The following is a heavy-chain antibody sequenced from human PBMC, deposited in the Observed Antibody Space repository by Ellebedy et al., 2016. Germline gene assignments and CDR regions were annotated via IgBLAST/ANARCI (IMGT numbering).Heavy chain of an antibody. V-gene: IGHV5-51*01. CDR3: ARRVGLLWFGELSGWFDP. CDR1: GYSFTSYW. J-gene: IGHJ5*02. CDR2: IYPGDSDT. Sequence: GESLKISCKGSGYSFTSYWIGWVRQMPGKGLEWTGIIYPGDSDTRYSPSFQGQVTISADKSISAAYLQWSSLKASDTAMYYCARRVGLLWFGELSGWFDPWGQGTLVTVSS. D-gene: IGHD3-10*01.